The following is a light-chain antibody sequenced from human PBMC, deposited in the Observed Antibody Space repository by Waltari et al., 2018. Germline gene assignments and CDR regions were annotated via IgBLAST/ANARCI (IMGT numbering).Light chain of an antibody. CDR2: GNT. V-gene: IGLV3-21*03. CDR1: NIGLEL. CDR3: QVWDSNSDLVV. Sequence: SYVLTQPPSVSVAPGKTARITCGENNIGLELVNCYQQKPGQAPVLVVYGNTDRPSGIPERFSGSNSENTATLTISRAEAGDEADYYCQVWDSNSDLVVFGGGTKLTVL. J-gene: IGLJ2*01.